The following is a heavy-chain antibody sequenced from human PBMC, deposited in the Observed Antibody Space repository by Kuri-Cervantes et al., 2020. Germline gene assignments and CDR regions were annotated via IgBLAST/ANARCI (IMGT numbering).Heavy chain of an antibody. CDR2: ISGSGGST. Sequence: GESLKISCAASGFTFSSYAMSWVRQAPGKGLEWVSAISGSGGSTYYADSEKGRFTISRDNSKNTLYLQMNSLRAEDTAVYYCARGPRSGRHQYFDYWGQGTLVTVSS. D-gene: IGHD2-15*01. CDR1: GFTFSSYA. J-gene: IGHJ4*02. CDR3: ARGPRSGRHQYFDY. V-gene: IGHV3-23*01.